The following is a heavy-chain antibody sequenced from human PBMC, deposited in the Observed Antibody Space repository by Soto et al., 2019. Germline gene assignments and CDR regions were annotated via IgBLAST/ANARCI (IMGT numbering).Heavy chain of an antibody. Sequence: GGSLRLSCAASGFSFSCYNMNWVRQSPGKGLEWVSSISGDSNYIYYADSVQGRFTISRDNAKNSVYLQMNSLRAEDTAVYYCARVVYFDRSAYGLWGQGTMVTVSS. CDR3: ARVVYFDRSAYGL. V-gene: IGHV3-21*01. J-gene: IGHJ3*01. D-gene: IGHD3-22*01. CDR2: ISGDSNYI. CDR1: GFSFSCYN.